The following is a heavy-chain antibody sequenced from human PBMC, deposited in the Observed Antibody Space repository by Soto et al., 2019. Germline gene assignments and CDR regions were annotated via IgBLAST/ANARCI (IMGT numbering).Heavy chain of an antibody. CDR1: GFTFSNAW. CDR3: TTDYYYYDSSGSPVC. CDR2: IKSKTDGGTT. J-gene: IGHJ4*02. D-gene: IGHD3-22*01. Sequence: EVQLVESGGGLVKPGGSLRLSCAASGFTFSNAWMNWVRQAPGKGLEWVGRIKSKTDGGTTDYAAPVKGRFTISRDESKNTLYLQMNSLKTEDTAVYYCTTDYYYYDSSGSPVCWGQGTLVTVSS. V-gene: IGHV3-15*07.